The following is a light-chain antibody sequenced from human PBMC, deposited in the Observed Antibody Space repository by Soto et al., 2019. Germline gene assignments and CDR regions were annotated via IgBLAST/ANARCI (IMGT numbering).Light chain of an antibody. CDR2: DAS. CDR3: QQRNNWPPIT. CDR1: QSVGSD. J-gene: IGKJ5*01. V-gene: IGKV3-11*01. Sequence: EIVLTQSPATLSLSPGERATLSCRASQSVGSDLAWYQQKPGQAPRLLIYDASNRATDIPARFSGSGSGTDFTLTISSLEPEVFAIYYCQQRNNWPPITFGQGTRLDIK.